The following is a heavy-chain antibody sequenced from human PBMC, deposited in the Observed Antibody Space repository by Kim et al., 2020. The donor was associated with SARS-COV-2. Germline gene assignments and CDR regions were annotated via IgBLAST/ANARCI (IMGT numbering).Heavy chain of an antibody. CDR3: EIRNRGVVWGPFDP. CDR2: ISSDGGKI. V-gene: IGHV3-30*03. D-gene: IGHD3-16*01. J-gene: IGHJ5*02. Sequence: GGSLRLSCAVSGFSFSSYGMHWVRLAPGKGLEWVAVISSDGGKIYYEDSVKGRFTISRDNSKKRLYLQMNSLRVEDTAVYYCEIRNRGVVWGPFDP. CDR1: GFSFSSYG.